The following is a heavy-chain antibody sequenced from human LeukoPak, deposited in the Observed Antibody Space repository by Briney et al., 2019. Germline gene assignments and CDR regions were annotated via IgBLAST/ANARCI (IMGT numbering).Heavy chain of an antibody. Sequence: SETLSLTCTVSGGSISSGGYSWSWIRQPPGKGLEWIGYIYHSGSTYYNPSLKSRVTISVDRSKNQFSLKLSSVTAADTAVYYCARSKAAAKGHFDYWGQGTLVTVSS. CDR1: GGSISSGGYS. CDR3: ARSKAAAKGHFDY. V-gene: IGHV4-30-2*01. J-gene: IGHJ4*02. D-gene: IGHD4-11*01. CDR2: IYHSGST.